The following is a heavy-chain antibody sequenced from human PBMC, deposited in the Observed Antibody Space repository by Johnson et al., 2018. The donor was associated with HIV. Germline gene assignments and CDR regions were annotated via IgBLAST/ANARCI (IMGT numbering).Heavy chain of an antibody. CDR1: GFTFSRYD. CDR2: IGTAGDT. Sequence: VQLVESGGGLVQPGGSLRLSCAASGFTFSRYDMFWVRQATGKGLEWVSSIGTAGDTYYPGSVRGRFTISRENAKNSLYLQMNRLRAGDTAVYYCARKGGSYLYDAFDIWGQGTMVTVSS. V-gene: IGHV3-13*01. CDR3: ARKGGSYLYDAFDI. J-gene: IGHJ3*02. D-gene: IGHD1-26*01.